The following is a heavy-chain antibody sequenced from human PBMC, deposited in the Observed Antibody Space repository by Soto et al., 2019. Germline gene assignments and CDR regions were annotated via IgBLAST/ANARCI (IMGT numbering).Heavy chain of an antibody. V-gene: IGHV3-30-3*01. J-gene: IGHJ2*01. CDR3: ARDPLWGTAMVLWYFDL. D-gene: IGHD5-18*01. CDR1: GFTFSSYA. CDR2: ISYDGSNK. Sequence: QVQLVESGGGVVQPGRSLRLSCAASGFTFSSYAMHWVRQAPGKGLEWVAVISYDGSNKYYADSVKGRFTISRDNSKKTLYLKMNSLRAEETAVYYCARDPLWGTAMVLWYFDLWGRGTLVTVSS.